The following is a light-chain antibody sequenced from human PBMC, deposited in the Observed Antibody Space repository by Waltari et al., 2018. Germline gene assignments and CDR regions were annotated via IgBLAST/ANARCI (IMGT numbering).Light chain of an antibody. CDR2: EVS. CDR1: SSDVGSYNL. CDR3: CSYAGSSTYV. Sequence: QSALTQPASVSGSPGQSITISCTGTSSDVGSYNLVSWYQQQPDTAPKLMIYEVSKRPSGVSNRFSGSKSGNTASLTISGLQAEDEADYYCCSYAGSSTYVFGTGTKVTVL. V-gene: IGLV2-23*02. J-gene: IGLJ1*01.